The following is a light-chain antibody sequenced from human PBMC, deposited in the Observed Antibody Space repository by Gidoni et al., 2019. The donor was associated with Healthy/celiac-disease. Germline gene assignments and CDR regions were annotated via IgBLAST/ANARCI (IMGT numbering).Light chain of an antibody. CDR2: AAS. CDR1: QGISSY. Sequence: IQVTQSPSSLSASVGDRVTITCRASQGISSYLAWYQQKPGKAPKLLIYAASTLQSGVPSRFSGSGSGTDFTLTISSLQPEDFATYYCQQLNSYPLFTFGPGTKVDIK. CDR3: QQLNSYPLFT. V-gene: IGKV1-9*01. J-gene: IGKJ3*01.